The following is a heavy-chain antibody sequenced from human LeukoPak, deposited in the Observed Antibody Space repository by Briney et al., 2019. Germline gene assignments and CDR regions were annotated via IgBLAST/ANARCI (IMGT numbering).Heavy chain of an antibody. Sequence: WGSLRLSCAASGFTFSSYAMSWVRQAPGKGLEWVSAISGSGGSTYYADSVKGRFTISRDNSKNTLYLQMNSLRAEDTAVYYCTKGDSGYSSSWYDSWGQGTLVTVSS. J-gene: IGHJ5*02. V-gene: IGHV3-23*01. D-gene: IGHD6-13*01. CDR1: GFTFSSYA. CDR3: TKGDSGYSSSWYDS. CDR2: ISGSGGST.